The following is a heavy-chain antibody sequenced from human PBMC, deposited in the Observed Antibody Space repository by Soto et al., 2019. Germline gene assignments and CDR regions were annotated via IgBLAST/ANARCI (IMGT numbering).Heavy chain of an antibody. CDR1: GYTFTSYG. J-gene: IGHJ4*02. D-gene: IGHD5-18*01. Sequence: QVQLVQSGAEVKKPGASVKVSCKASGYTFTSYGISWVRQAPGQGLEWMGWISAYNGNTNYAQKLQGRVTMTTDTSTRTAYMEVWSMRAGDTAVYNWARDQVDSDGPQGRRDYWGQGTLVTVSS. CDR3: ARDQVDSDGPQGRRDY. V-gene: IGHV1-18*01. CDR2: ISAYNGNT.